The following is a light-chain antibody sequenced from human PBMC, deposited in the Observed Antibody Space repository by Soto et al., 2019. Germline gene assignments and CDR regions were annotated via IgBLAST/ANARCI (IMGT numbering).Light chain of an antibody. Sequence: QSVLTQPASVSGSPGQSITISCTGTSSDVGGYNYVSWYQQHPGKAPKLLIYEVTNRPSGVSYRFSASKSGNTASLTISGLQAEDEADYYCSSYTSSSTRVFGGGTKVTVL. V-gene: IGLV2-14*01. J-gene: IGLJ3*02. CDR2: EVT. CDR1: SSDVGGYNY. CDR3: SSYTSSSTRV.